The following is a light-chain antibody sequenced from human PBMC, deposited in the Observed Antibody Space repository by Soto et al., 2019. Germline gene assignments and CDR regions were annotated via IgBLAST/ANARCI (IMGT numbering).Light chain of an antibody. Sequence: DIVLTQSPGTLSLSPGERATLSCRASQSVRSNFLAWYQQKSGQSPRLLVSAASNRAPGIPDRFIGGGSGTDFTLTISRLETDDFAVYYCLQYGASPYTFGQGTKLEIK. V-gene: IGKV3-20*01. J-gene: IGKJ2*01. CDR1: QSVRSNF. CDR2: AAS. CDR3: LQYGASPYT.